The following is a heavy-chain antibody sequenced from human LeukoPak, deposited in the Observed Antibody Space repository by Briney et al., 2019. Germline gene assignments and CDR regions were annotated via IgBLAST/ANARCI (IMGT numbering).Heavy chain of an antibody. CDR2: IGAAGDT. V-gene: IGHV3-13*01. CDR1: GFTFSRYD. CDR3: ARARYCSGGTCPYFDY. Sequence: PGGSLRLSCAASGFTFSRYDMQWVRQATGKGLEWVSTIGAAGDTYYAGSVKGRFTISRENAKNSLYLQMNSLRAEDTAVYYCARARYCSGGTCPYFDYWGQGTLVTVSS. J-gene: IGHJ4*02. D-gene: IGHD2-15*01.